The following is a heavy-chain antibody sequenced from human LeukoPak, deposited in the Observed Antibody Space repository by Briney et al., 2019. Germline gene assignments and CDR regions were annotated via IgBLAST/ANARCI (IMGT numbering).Heavy chain of an antibody. Sequence: SETLSLTCTVSGGSITSYYWSWIRQPPGKGLEWIGYVSYSGSTNYNPSLKSRVSMSVDTSKNLFSLNLSSVTAADTAVYYCASGGYCSSTSCYPNWFDPWGQGTLVTVSS. CDR1: GGSITSYY. CDR2: VSYSGST. D-gene: IGHD2-2*01. CDR3: ASGGYCSSTSCYPNWFDP. J-gene: IGHJ5*02. V-gene: IGHV4-59*01.